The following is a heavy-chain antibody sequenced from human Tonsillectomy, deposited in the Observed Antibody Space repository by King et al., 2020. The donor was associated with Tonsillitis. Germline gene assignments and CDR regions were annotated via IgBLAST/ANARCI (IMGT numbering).Heavy chain of an antibody. J-gene: IGHJ6*02. CDR1: GGSISSYY. CDR3: ARGGSSWQYYYYGMDV. D-gene: IGHD6-13*01. V-gene: IGHV4-59*01. CDR2: IYYSGST. Sequence: QLQESGPGLVKPSETLSLTCTVSGGSISSYYWSWIRPPPGKGLEWIGYIYYSGSTNYNPSLKSRVTISVETSKNQFSLKLSSVTAADTAVYYCARGGSSWQYYYYGMDVWGQGTTVTVSS.